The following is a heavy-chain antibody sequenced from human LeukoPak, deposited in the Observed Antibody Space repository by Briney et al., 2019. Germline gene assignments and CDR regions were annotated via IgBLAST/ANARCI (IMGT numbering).Heavy chain of an antibody. Sequence: GGSLRLSCAASGFIVSSNYMSWVRQAPGKGLEWVSIIYSGGTTYYADSVKGRFTISRDNSKNMLYLQMNSLRAEDTGVYYCARGRGYSQSNWVDPWGQGTMVTVSA. J-gene: IGHJ5*02. V-gene: IGHV3-66*01. CDR3: ARGRGYSQSNWVDP. CDR2: IYSGGTT. CDR1: GFIVSSNY. D-gene: IGHD5-18*01.